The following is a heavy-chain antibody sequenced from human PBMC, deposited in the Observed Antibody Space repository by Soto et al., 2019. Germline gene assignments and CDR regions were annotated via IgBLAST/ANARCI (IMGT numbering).Heavy chain of an antibody. CDR3: ARLLANPRPYWYFDL. D-gene: IGHD3-3*02. CDR2: IYYSGST. J-gene: IGHJ2*01. Sequence: SETLSLTCTVSGGSISSYYWSWIRQPPGKGLEWIGDIYYSGSTNYNPSLKSRVTISVDTSKNQFSLKLSSVTAADTAVYYCARLLANPRPYWYFDLWGRGTLVTVSS. CDR1: GGSISSYY. V-gene: IGHV4-59*01.